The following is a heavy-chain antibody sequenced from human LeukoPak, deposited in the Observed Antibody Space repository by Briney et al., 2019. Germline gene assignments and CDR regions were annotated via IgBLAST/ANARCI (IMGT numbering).Heavy chain of an antibody. Sequence: PGGSLRLSCAASGFTVSSNYMSCVRQAPGKGLEWVSVIYSGGSTYYADSVKGRFTISRDNSKNTLYLQMNSLRAEDTAVYYCARASCDSDYFDYWGQGTLVTVSS. CDR3: ARASCDSDYFDY. D-gene: IGHD3-3*01. V-gene: IGHV3-53*01. CDR1: GFTVSSNY. J-gene: IGHJ4*02. CDR2: IYSGGST.